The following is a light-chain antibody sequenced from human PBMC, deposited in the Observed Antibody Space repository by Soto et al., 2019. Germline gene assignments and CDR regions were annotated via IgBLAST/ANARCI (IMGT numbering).Light chain of an antibody. CDR3: SSYAGSNNFV. CDR2: EVS. CDR1: SSDVGGYNY. Sequence: QSVLTQPPSASGSPGQSVTISCTGTSSDVGGYNYVSWYQQHPGKAPKLMIYEVSKRPSGVPDRFSASKSGNTASLTVSGLQAEEEADYYCSSYAGSNNFVFGTGTKLTVL. V-gene: IGLV2-8*01. J-gene: IGLJ1*01.